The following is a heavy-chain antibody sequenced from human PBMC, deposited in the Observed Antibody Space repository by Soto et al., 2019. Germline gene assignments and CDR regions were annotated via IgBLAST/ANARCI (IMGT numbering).Heavy chain of an antibody. J-gene: IGHJ6*02. CDR1: GSSISSYH. CDR2: INHSGST. D-gene: IGHD5-18*01. Sequence: PACTSLPSTVSGSSISSYHSSWILQPPVKGLEWIGDINHSGSTNYNPSLKRRVTISVDTSKNQFSLKLSSVTAADTAVYYCARPLYSYGPMDVWGQGTTVTVSS. V-gene: IGHV4-34*01. CDR3: ARPLYSYGPMDV.